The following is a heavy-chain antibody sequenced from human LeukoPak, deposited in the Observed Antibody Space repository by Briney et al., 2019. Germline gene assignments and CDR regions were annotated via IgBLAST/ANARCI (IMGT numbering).Heavy chain of an antibody. D-gene: IGHD6-13*01. V-gene: IGHV3-23*01. J-gene: IGHJ4*02. CDR2: ITSSGANT. CDR3: AGYRRYSDY. Sequence: QPGGSLRLSCAAAGLTFITYAMTWVRQAPGKGLEWVSAITSSGANTYYADSVKGRFTISRDNSNNTLYLQMNGVRADDTALYYCAGYRRYSDYWGQGTLVTVSS. CDR1: GLTFITYA.